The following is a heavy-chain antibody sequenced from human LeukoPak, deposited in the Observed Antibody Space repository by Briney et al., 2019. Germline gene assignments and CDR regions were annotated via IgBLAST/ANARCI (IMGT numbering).Heavy chain of an antibody. CDR2: ISSSGSTI. J-gene: IGHJ4*02. Sequence: PGGSLRLSCAASGFTFSSYEMNWVRQAPGKGPEWVSYISSSGSTIYYADSVKGRFTISRDNAKNSLYLQTNSLRAEDTAVYYCASTIEIAAAGTGSFDYWGQGTLVTVSS. D-gene: IGHD6-13*01. CDR3: ASTIEIAAAGTGSFDY. V-gene: IGHV3-48*03. CDR1: GFTFSSYE.